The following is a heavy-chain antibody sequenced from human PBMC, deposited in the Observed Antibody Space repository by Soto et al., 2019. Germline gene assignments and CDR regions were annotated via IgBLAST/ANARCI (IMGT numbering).Heavy chain of an antibody. CDR2: ISYDGSNK. D-gene: IGHD6-6*01. J-gene: IGHJ4*02. V-gene: IGHV3-30-3*01. CDR3: ARVGIAARRPRPHDY. CDR1: GFTSSSYA. Sequence: QVQLVESGGGVVQPGRSLRLSCAASGFTSSSYAMHWVRQAPGKGLEWVAVISYDGSNKYYADSVKGRFTISRDNSKNTLYLQMNSLRAEDTAVYYCARVGIAARRPRPHDYWGQGTLVTVSS.